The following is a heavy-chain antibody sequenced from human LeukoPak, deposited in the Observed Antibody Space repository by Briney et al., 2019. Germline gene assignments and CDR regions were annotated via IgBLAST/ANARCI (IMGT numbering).Heavy chain of an antibody. Sequence: GGSLRLSCTASGFTFSIYSMNWVRQTPGKGLEWVSSISSSSSYIYYADSVKGRFTISRDNAKNSLYLQMNSLRAEDTAVYYCARATGRWLQLWGQGTLVTVSS. D-gene: IGHD5-24*01. J-gene: IGHJ4*02. CDR1: GFTFSIYS. CDR3: ARATGRWLQL. V-gene: IGHV3-21*01. CDR2: ISSSSSYI.